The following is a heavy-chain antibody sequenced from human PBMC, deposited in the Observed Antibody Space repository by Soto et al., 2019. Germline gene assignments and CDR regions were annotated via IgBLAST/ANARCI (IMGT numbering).Heavy chain of an antibody. Sequence: QVQLVESGGGVVQPGRSLRLSCAASGFTFSSYGMHWVRQAPGKGLEWVAVISYDGSNKYYADSVKGRFTISRDNSKNTLYLQMNSLRAEDTAVYYCAKQITHYDSSGYYFDLFGYFDYWGQGTLVTVSS. D-gene: IGHD3-22*01. J-gene: IGHJ4*02. CDR1: GFTFSSYG. CDR2: ISYDGSNK. V-gene: IGHV3-30*18. CDR3: AKQITHYDSSGYYFDLFGYFDY.